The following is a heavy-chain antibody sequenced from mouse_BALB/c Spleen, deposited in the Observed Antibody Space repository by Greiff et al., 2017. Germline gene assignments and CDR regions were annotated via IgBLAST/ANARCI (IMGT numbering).Heavy chain of an antibody. CDR3: AREGIYYGRRFDY. Sequence: EVQLQQSGPELVKPGASVKMSCKASGYTFTSYVMHWVKQKPGQGLEWIGYINPYNDGTKYNEKFKGKATLTSDKSSSTAYMELSSLTSEDSAVYYCAREGIYYGRRFDYWGQGTTLTVSS. V-gene: IGHV1-14*01. D-gene: IGHD1-1*01. CDR1: GYTFTSYV. J-gene: IGHJ2*01. CDR2: INPYNDGT.